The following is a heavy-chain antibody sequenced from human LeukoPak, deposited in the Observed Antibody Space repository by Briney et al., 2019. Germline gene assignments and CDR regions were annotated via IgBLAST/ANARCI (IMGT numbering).Heavy chain of an antibody. CDR2: IYSGGST. Sequence: GGSLTLSCAASGFTVSSNHMRCVRHPPGRGREWVSVIYSGGSTNYADSVKGRFTISTDILQNTLYLQMNSLSAEDTDVYYCARGPAGHNWGQGTLVSVSS. CDR3: ARGPAGHN. CDR1: GFTVSSNH. V-gene: IGHV3-53*01. J-gene: IGHJ4*02.